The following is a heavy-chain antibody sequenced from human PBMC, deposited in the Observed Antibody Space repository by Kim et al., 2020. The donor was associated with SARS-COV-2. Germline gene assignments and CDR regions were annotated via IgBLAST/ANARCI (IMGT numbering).Heavy chain of an antibody. D-gene: IGHD4-17*01. CDR2: ISYDGSNK. CDR3: AKIYSGDYYYFDY. Sequence: GGSLRLSCAASGFTFSSYGMHWVRQAPGKGLEWVAVISYDGSNKYYADSVKGRFTISRDNSKNTLYLQMNSLRAEDTAVYYCAKIYSGDYYYFDYWGQGTLVTVSS. V-gene: IGHV3-30*18. J-gene: IGHJ4*02. CDR1: GFTFSSYG.